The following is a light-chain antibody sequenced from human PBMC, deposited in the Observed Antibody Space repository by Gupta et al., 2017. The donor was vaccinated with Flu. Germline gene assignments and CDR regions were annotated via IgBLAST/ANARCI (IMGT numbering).Light chain of an antibody. CDR1: QSVGSY. J-gene: IGKJ4*01. CDR3: QQRSYWHPNIT. Sequence: EIVLTQSPATLSLSPGERATLACRASQSVGSYLAWYQQQPGQAPRLLIYDASNRATGITARFSGSGGGTDFTLTISSREPEDFAVYYCQQRSYWHPNITFGGGTKVEIK. CDR2: DAS. V-gene: IGKV3-11*01.